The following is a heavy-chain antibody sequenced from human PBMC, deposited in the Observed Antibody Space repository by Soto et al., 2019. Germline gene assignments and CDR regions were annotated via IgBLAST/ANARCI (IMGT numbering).Heavy chain of an antibody. J-gene: IGHJ6*02. CDR3: AKGSVAYYYYGMDV. D-gene: IGHD6-19*01. CDR1: GFTFSSYG. Sequence: QVHLVESGGGVVQPGMSLRLSCAASGFTFSSYGMHWVRQAPGKGLEWVAVISYGGSNKYYADSVKGRFTISRDNSKNTLYLQMNSLRAEDTAVYYCAKGSVAYYYYGMDVWGQGTTVTVSS. CDR2: ISYGGSNK. V-gene: IGHV3-30*18.